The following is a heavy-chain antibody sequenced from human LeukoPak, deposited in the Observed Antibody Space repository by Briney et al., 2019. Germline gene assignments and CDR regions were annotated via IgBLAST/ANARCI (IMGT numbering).Heavy chain of an antibody. D-gene: IGHD3-16*01. CDR2: ISKSGNTI. Sequence: PGRSLRLSCAVSGFTFSSYEMNWVRQAPGKGLEWVSYISKSGNTIYYADSVKGRFTVSRDNAKNSVYLQMNSLRVEDTAIYYCARCPYSSDYEGDHFDYWGQGSLVTVAS. CDR3: ARCPYSSDYEGDHFDY. CDR1: GFTFSSYE. V-gene: IGHV3-48*03. J-gene: IGHJ4*01.